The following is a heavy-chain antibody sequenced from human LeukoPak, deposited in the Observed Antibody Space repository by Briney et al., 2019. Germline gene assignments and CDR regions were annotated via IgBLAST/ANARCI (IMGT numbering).Heavy chain of an antibody. D-gene: IGHD3-10*01. CDR2: INHSGST. V-gene: IGHV4-34*01. CDR3: ASGLLWN. J-gene: IGHJ4*02. Sequence: SETLSLTCAVYAGSFSGHYWSWIRQPPGKGLEWIGEINHSGSTNYNPSLKSRVTISVDTSKNQFSLKLSSVTAADTAVYYCASGLLWNWGQGTPVTVSS. CDR1: AGSFSGHY.